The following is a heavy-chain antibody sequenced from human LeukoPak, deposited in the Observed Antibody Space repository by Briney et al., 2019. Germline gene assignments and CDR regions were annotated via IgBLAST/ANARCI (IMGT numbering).Heavy chain of an antibody. V-gene: IGHV1-2*06. D-gene: IGHD7-27*01. CDR1: GYTFTGYY. CDR3: AREYWGINYYYYYYMDV. CDR2: INPNSGGT. Sequence: GASVKVSCKASGYTFTGYYMHWVRQAPGQGLEWMGRINPNSGGTNYAQKFQGRVTMTRDTSISTAYMELSRLRSDDTAVYYCAREYWGINYYYYYYMDVWGKGTTVTVSS. J-gene: IGHJ6*03.